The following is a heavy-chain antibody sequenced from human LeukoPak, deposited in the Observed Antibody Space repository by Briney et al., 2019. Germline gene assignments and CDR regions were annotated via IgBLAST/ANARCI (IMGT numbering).Heavy chain of an antibody. CDR2: LYAGGDI. Sequence: PGGSLRLSCAASGFSVSTNYMSWVRQAPGKGLEWVSVLYAGGDIYYADSVKGRFTISRDNSKNTLYLQMSSLRAEDTAVYFCARADLRRGDGTAGLFDHWGQGTLVTVPS. CDR1: GFSVSTNY. J-gene: IGHJ4*02. CDR3: ARADLRRGDGTAGLFDH. D-gene: IGHD1-1*01. V-gene: IGHV3-53*01.